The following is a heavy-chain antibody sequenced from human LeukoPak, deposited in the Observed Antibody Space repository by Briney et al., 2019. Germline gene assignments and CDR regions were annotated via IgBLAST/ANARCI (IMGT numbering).Heavy chain of an antibody. CDR1: GYTFTSYY. D-gene: IGHD2-15*01. CDR3: ARGQERFCSGGSCYGPDDY. V-gene: IGHV1-46*01. CDR2: INPSGGST. Sequence: GASVTVSCTASGYTFTSYYMHWVRQAPGQGLEWMGIINPSGGSTSYAQKFQGRVTMTRDTSTSTVYMELSSLRSEDTAVYYCARGQERFCSGGSCYGPDDYWGQGTLVTVSS. J-gene: IGHJ4*02.